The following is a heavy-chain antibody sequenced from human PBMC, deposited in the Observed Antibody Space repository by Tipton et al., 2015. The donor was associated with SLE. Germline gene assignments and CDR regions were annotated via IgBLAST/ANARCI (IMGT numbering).Heavy chain of an antibody. Sequence: QSGPEVKKPGASVKVSCKASGYTFTSYDINWVRQATGQGLEWMGWMNPNSGNTGYAQKFQGRVTMTRNTSISTAYMELSSLRSEDTAVYYCARVRVGATDDAFDIWGQGTMVTVSS. D-gene: IGHD1-26*01. CDR1: GYTFTSYD. CDR2: MNPNSGNT. V-gene: IGHV1-8*01. J-gene: IGHJ3*02. CDR3: ARVRVGATDDAFDI.